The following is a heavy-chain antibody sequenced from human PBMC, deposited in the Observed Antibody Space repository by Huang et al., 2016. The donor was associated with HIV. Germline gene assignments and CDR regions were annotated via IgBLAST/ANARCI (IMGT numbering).Heavy chain of an antibody. J-gene: IGHJ4*02. CDR1: GFAFSNNA. CDR3: ASAPARALSYFDN. Sequence: QVPLVESGGGVVQPGKSLRLSCTASGFAFSNNAMHWVRPAPGKGLEWVAVVSFDGSQTYLADSVNDRFTISRDNSKSTLFLQMSSLRPDDTAVYYCASAPARALSYFDNWGQGTLVTVSS. V-gene: IGHV3-30*04. D-gene: IGHD3-10*01. CDR2: VSFDGSQT.